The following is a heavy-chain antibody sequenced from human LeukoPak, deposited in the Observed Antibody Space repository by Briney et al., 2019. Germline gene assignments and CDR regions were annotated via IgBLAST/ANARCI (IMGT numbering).Heavy chain of an antibody. D-gene: IGHD2-2*01. Sequence: GGSLRLSCAASRFTFSNYAMSWVRQAPGKGLEWVSAISGSGGNTYYADSVKGRFTISRDNSKNTLFLQMNSLRAEDTAVYYCAKEPQGCSIPGGNFASWGQEPWVTVPS. J-gene: IGHJ4*02. CDR1: RFTFSNYA. CDR3: AKEPQGCSIPGGNFAS. V-gene: IGHV3-23*01. CDR2: ISGSGGNT.